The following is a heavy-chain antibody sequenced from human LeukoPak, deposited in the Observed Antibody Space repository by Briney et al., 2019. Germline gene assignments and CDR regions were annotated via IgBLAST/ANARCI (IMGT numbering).Heavy chain of an antibody. D-gene: IGHD4-17*01. CDR1: GFTFSSYG. CDR3: ARETPPSGDYTVFDY. Sequence: PGGSLRLSCAASGFTFSSYGMHWVRQAPGKGLEWVAVISYDGSNKYYADSVKGRFTISRDNSKNTLYLQMNSLRAEDTAVYYCARETPPSGDYTVFDYWGQGTLVTVSS. CDR2: ISYDGSNK. V-gene: IGHV3-30*19. J-gene: IGHJ4*02.